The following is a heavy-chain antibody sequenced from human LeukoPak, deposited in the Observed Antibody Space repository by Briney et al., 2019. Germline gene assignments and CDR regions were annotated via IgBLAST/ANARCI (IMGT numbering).Heavy chain of an antibody. J-gene: IGHJ4*02. CDR3: ARDYYDSSGLL. CDR1: GFTFSSYW. V-gene: IGHV3-33*08. CDR2: IWYDGSNK. Sequence: GGSLRLSCAASGFTFSSYWMSWVRQAPGKGLEWVAVIWYDGSNKYYADSVKGRFTISRDNSKNTLYLQMNSLRAEDTAVYYCARDYYDSSGLLWGQGTLVTVSS. D-gene: IGHD3-22*01.